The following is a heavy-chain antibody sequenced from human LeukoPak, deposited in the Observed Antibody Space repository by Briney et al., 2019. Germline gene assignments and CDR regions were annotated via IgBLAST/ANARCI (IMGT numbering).Heavy chain of an antibody. CDR3: ARDQGGMVIDY. D-gene: IGHD2-21*01. V-gene: IGHV3-21*01. CDR1: GFTFSSYS. Sequence: GGSLRLSCAASGFTFSSYSMNWVRQAPGKGLEGVSSISSSSSYIYYADSVKGRFTISRDNAKNSLYLQMNRLRAEDTAVYYCARDQGGMVIDYWGQGTLVTVSS. CDR2: ISSSSSYI. J-gene: IGHJ4*02.